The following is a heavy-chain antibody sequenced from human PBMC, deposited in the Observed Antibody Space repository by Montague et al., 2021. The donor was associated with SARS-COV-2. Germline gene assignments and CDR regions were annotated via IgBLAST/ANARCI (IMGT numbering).Heavy chain of an antibody. J-gene: IGHJ5*02. D-gene: IGHD6-13*01. CDR3: ARNPGPPHGSSWARGWFDP. V-gene: IGHV4-38-2*02. CDR1: DYSISTSYY. Sequence: SETLSLTCSISDYSISTSYYWAWLRLPPGRAMQWIGTIYYSGSTXYNPSFRSRVTISIGSSKNQFSLKLTSVTAADTAIYFCARNPGPPHGSSWARGWFDPWGRGTLVTVSS. CDR2: IYYSGST.